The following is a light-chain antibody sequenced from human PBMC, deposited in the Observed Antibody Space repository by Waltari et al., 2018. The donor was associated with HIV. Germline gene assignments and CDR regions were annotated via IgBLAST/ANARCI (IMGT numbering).Light chain of an antibody. J-gene: IGKJ4*01. CDR1: QSVRG. Sequence: ETVMTQSPATLSVSPGERVILSCRASQSVRGPAQTWLIIFGTTTRATGIPARFTGSGYGTEFTLTISSLQSEDFGVYYCQQYNHWPLTFGGGTKVEIK. CDR3: QQYNHWPLT. V-gene: IGKV3-15*01. CDR2: GTT.